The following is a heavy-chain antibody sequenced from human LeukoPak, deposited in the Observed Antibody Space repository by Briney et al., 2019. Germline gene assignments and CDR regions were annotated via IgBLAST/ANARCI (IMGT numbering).Heavy chain of an antibody. CDR2: LYNAGST. Sequence: GGSLRLSCVASGFIVSNNYMSWVRQAPGKGLEWVSVLYNAGSTYYADSVKGRFTISRDNSKNTLYLQMYSLRAEDTAVYYCARDGNWNYFQYYYGMDVWGQGTTVTVSS. V-gene: IGHV3-53*05. CDR1: GFIVSNNY. D-gene: IGHD1-7*01. J-gene: IGHJ6*02. CDR3: ARDGNWNYFQYYYGMDV.